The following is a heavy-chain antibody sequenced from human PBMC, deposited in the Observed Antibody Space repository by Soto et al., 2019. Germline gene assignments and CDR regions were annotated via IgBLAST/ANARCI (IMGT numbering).Heavy chain of an antibody. Sequence: SGPTLVNPTQTLTLTCTFSGFSFSTSAVGVGWIRQPPGKALEWLALIYWDDDKRYSPSLKSRLTITNDTSRNQVVVTMTNMDPVDTATYYCAHVYWAASGTRYYFDYWGQGTLVTVSS. CDR3: AHVYWAASGTRYYFDY. J-gene: IGHJ4*02. V-gene: IGHV2-5*02. D-gene: IGHD6-13*01. CDR2: IYWDDDK. CDR1: GFSFSTSAVG.